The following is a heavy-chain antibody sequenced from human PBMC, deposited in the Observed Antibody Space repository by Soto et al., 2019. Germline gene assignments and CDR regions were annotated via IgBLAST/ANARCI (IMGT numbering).Heavy chain of an antibody. CDR3: TTQLTIFGVVIIDDY. J-gene: IGHJ4*02. CDR2: IKSKTDGGTT. Sequence: VGSLRLSCAASGFTFSNAGRSWVRQAPGKGLEWVGRIKSKTDGGTTDYAAPVKGRFTISRDDSKNTLYLQMNSLKTEDTAVYYCTTQLTIFGVVIIDDYWGQGTLVTVSS. D-gene: IGHD3-3*01. CDR1: GFTFSNAG. V-gene: IGHV3-15*01.